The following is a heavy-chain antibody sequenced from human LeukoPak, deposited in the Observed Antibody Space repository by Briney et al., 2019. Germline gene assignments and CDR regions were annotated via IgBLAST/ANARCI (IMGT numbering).Heavy chain of an antibody. D-gene: IGHD2-8*01. CDR3: AGTPVLLVYATFDY. CDR1: GGTFSSYA. V-gene: IGHV1-69*05. CDR2: IILIFGTA. J-gene: IGHJ4*02. Sequence: ASAKVSCKASGGTFSSYAISWVRQAPGQGLEWMGGIILIFGTANYAQKFQGRVTITTDESTSTAYMELSSLRSEDTAVYYCAGTPVLLVYATFDYWGQGTLVTVSS.